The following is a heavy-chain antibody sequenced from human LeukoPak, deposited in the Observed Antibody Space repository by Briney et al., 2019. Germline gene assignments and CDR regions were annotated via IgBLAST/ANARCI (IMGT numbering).Heavy chain of an antibody. V-gene: IGHV3-15*01. J-gene: IGHJ5*02. Sequence: GGSLRLSCTASGFTFSNAWMSWVRQAPGKGLEWVGRIKSRIDGGTIDYAGPVKGRFTISRDDSRNTVSLQMNSLKIEDTAVYYCTAALPWFDPWGQGTLVTVSS. CDR3: TAALPWFDP. D-gene: IGHD2-21*02. CDR2: IKSRIDGGTI. CDR1: GFTFSNAW.